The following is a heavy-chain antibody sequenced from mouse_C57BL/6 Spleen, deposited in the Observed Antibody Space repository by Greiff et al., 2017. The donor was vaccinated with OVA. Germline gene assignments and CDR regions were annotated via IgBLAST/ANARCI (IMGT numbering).Heavy chain of an antibody. CDR1: GYTFTSYD. Sequence: QVQLQQSGPELVKPGASVKLSCKASGYTFTSYDINWVKQRPGQGLEWIGWIYPRDGSTKYNEKFKGKATLTVDTSSSTAYMELHSLTSEDSAVYFCARWDSMTTVVGYAMDYWGQGTSVTVSS. V-gene: IGHV1-85*01. D-gene: IGHD1-1*01. CDR2: IYPRDGST. CDR3: ARWDSMTTVVGYAMDY. J-gene: IGHJ4*01.